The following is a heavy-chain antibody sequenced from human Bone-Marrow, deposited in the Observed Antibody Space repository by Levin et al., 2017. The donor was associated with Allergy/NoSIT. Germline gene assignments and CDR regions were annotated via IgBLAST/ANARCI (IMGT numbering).Heavy chain of an antibody. Sequence: GGSLRLSCAASGFSFSNAWMSWVRQAPGKGLEWVGRIKSKTDDGTTDYAAPVKGRFTVSRDDSKSTLYLQMNSLRTEDTAVYFCTTHLSWQHTGSDYWGQGTLVTVSS. CDR3: TTHLSWQHTGSDY. V-gene: IGHV3-15*01. J-gene: IGHJ4*02. CDR2: IKSKTDDGTT. D-gene: IGHD6-13*01. CDR1: GFSFSNAW.